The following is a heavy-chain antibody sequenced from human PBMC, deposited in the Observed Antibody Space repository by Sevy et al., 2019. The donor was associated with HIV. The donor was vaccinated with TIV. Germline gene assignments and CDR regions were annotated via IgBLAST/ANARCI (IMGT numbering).Heavy chain of an antibody. CDR3: ARVEARSSGGSCYSGVQLWFFSSPVDY. CDR1: GFTFSSYA. V-gene: IGHV3-30-3*01. Sequence: RGSLRLSCAASGFTFSSYAMHWVRQAPGKGLEWVAVISYDGSNKYYADSVKGRFTISRDNSKNTLYLQINSLRAEDTAVYYCARVEARSSGGSCYSGVQLWFFSSPVDYWGQGTLVLVSS. CDR2: ISYDGSNK. J-gene: IGHJ4*02. D-gene: IGHD2-15*01.